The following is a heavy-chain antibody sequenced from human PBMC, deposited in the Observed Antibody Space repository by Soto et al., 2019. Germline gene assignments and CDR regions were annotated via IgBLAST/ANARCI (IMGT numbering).Heavy chain of an antibody. D-gene: IGHD5-12*01. Sequence: QVLLQESGPGLVKPSETLSLTCTVSGGSISASSYYWGWIRQPPGKGLEWIGSMDYSGSTYYNPSLKSRVTISLATAKNQFSLKLSSLTAADTAVYYWARRQWLRSFDCWGQGTLVTVSS. CDR1: GGSISASSYY. CDR2: MDYSGST. CDR3: ARRQWLRSFDC. V-gene: IGHV4-39*01. J-gene: IGHJ4*02.